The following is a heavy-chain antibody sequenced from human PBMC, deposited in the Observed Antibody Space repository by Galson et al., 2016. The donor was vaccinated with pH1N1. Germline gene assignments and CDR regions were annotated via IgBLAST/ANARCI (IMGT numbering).Heavy chain of an antibody. J-gene: IGHJ4*01. CDR2: MNPKSGNT. CDR3: ARGGYCSCGSCYYGFDY. CDR1: GYTFNRHD. D-gene: IGHD2-15*01. V-gene: IGHV1-8*01. Sequence: SVKVSCKASGYTFNRHDIHWVRQASGQGLEWMGWMNPKSGNTGFARKFQGRVTMTRYTSTTTAYMELNGLRFEDTAVYYCARGGYCSCGSCYYGFDYWGHGTLVTVSS.